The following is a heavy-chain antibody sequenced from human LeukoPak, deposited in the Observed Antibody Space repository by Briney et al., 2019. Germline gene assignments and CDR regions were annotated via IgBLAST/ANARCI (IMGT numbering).Heavy chain of an antibody. CDR1: GYTFTSYG. CDR3: ARWNYYDSTFDY. Sequence: ASVKVSCKASGYTFTSYGISWVRQAPGQGLEWMGWISAYNGNTNYAQKLQGRVTITRDTSASTAYMELSSLRSEDTAEYYCARWNYYDSTFDYWGQGTLVTVSS. J-gene: IGHJ4*02. D-gene: IGHD3-22*01. V-gene: IGHV1-18*01. CDR2: ISAYNGNT.